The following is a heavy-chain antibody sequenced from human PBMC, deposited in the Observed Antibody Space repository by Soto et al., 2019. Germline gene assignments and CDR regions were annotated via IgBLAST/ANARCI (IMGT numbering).Heavy chain of an antibody. CDR3: AGNIAAAGRRYYGMDV. Sequence: QVQLQESGPGLVKPSETLSLTCTVSGGSMSGYYWSWIRQSAGKGLEWIGRVYTSETTYYNPSLKSRVTMSLDTSKNQFSLILYSLTAADTAVYYCAGNIAAAGRRYYGMDVLGQGTTVTVSS. V-gene: IGHV4-4*07. J-gene: IGHJ6*02. CDR1: GGSMSGYY. CDR2: VYTSETT. D-gene: IGHD6-13*01.